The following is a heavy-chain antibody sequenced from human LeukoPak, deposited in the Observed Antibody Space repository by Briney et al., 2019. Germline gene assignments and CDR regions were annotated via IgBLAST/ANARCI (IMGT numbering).Heavy chain of an antibody. Sequence: PSETLSLTCTVSGGSISSYYWSWIRQPAGKGLEWIGRIYTSGSTNYNPSLKSRVTMSVDTSKNQFSLKLSSVTAADTAVYYCARDTAMFITYYYYYMDVWGKGTTVTVSS. J-gene: IGHJ6*03. CDR1: GGSISSYY. V-gene: IGHV4-4*07. D-gene: IGHD5-18*01. CDR3: ARDTAMFITYYYYYMDV. CDR2: IYTSGST.